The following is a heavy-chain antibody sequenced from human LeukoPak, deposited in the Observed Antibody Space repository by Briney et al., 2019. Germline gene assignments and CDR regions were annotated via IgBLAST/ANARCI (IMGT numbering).Heavy chain of an antibody. CDR2: INPNSGGT. D-gene: IGHD3-10*01. V-gene: IGHV1-2*04. J-gene: IGHJ5*02. Sequence: ASVTVSCKASGYTFTGYYMHWVRQAPGQGLEWMGWINPNSGGTNYAQKFQGWVTMTRDTSISTAYMELSRLRSDDTAVYYCARGLGYRAVRGVSNWFDPWGQGTLVTVSS. CDR1: GYTFTGYY. CDR3: ARGLGYRAVRGVSNWFDP.